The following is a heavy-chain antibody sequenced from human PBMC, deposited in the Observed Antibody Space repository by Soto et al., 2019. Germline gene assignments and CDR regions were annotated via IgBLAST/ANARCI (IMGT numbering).Heavy chain of an antibody. V-gene: IGHV4-59*01. J-gene: IGHJ4*02. CDR3: ASLDWLLYPRFDY. D-gene: IGHD3-9*01. Sequence: SETLSLTCTVSGGSLSSYYWSWIRQPPGKGLEWIGYIYYSGSTNYNPSLKSRVTISVDTSKNQFSLKLSSVTAADTAVYYCASLDWLLYPRFDYWGQGTLVTVSS. CDR2: IYYSGST. CDR1: GGSLSSYY.